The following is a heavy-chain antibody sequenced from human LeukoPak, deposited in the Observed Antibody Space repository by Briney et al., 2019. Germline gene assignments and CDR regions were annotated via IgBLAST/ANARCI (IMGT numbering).Heavy chain of an antibody. D-gene: IGHD3-16*02. Sequence: GASVKVSCKASGYTFTSYYMHWVRQAPGQGLEWMGIINPSGGSTSYAQKFQGRVTMTRDTSTSTVYMELSSLRSEDTAVYYCARTERLGELSPLPNYWGQGTLVTVSS. V-gene: IGHV1-46*01. CDR2: INPSGGST. J-gene: IGHJ4*02. CDR1: GYTFTSYY. CDR3: ARTERLGELSPLPNY.